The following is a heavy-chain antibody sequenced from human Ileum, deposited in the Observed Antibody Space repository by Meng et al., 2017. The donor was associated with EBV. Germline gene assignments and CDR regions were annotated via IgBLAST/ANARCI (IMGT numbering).Heavy chain of an antibody. CDR3: ASSDYYRSDY. CDR1: GGSISRSDW. CDR2: TSHSGST. J-gene: IGHJ4*02. V-gene: IGHV4-4*02. Sequence: VQLQESGPGLVKPSETLPLTCAGSGGSISRSDWWSWVRQPPGKGLEWIGETSHSGSTNYSPSLKSRVTISLDKSKNQLSLKLNSVTAADTAVYYCASSDYYRSDYWGQGTLVTVAS. D-gene: IGHD3-22*01.